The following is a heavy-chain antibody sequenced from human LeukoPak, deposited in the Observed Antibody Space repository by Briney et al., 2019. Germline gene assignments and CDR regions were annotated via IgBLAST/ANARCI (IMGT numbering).Heavy chain of an antibody. Sequence: LEASVKVSCKASGYTFTGHYMHWVRQAPGQELEWMGWINPDSGATNYAQKFQGRVTVTRDTSINTAYMELSRLISDDTAVYYCVRDKPQSSGGVFDIWGQGTMVTVSS. CDR3: VRDKPQSSGGVFDI. CDR1: GYTFTGHY. V-gene: IGHV1-2*03. J-gene: IGHJ3*02. CDR2: INPDSGAT. D-gene: IGHD2-15*01.